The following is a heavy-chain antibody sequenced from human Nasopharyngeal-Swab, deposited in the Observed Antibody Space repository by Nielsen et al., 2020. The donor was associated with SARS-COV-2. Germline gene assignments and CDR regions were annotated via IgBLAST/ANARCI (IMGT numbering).Heavy chain of an antibody. Sequence: SETLSLTCAVYGGSFSGYYWSWIRQPPGKGLEWIGEINHGGSTNYNPSLKSRVTISVDTSKNQFSLKLSSVTAADTAVYYCAREGFAITIFGVVTRYGMDVWGQGTTVTVSS. CDR1: GGSFSGYY. J-gene: IGHJ6*02. CDR3: AREGFAITIFGVVTRYGMDV. V-gene: IGHV4-34*01. CDR2: INHGGST. D-gene: IGHD3-3*01.